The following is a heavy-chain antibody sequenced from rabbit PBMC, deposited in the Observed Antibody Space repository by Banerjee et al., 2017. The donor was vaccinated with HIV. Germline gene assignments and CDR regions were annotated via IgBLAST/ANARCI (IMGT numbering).Heavy chain of an antibody. CDR1: GFSFSSSYW. V-gene: IGHV1S45*01. J-gene: IGHJ4*01. CDR3: ARDLAGVVGWNLNL. D-gene: IGHD4-1*01. CDR2: IYAGSSDST. Sequence: QEQLEESGGDLVKPEGSLTLTCTASGFSFSSSYWICWVRQAPGKGLEWIACIYAGSSDSTYYASWAKGRFTISSTSSTTVTLQMTSLTAADTATYFCARDLAGVVGWNLNLWGPGTLVTVS.